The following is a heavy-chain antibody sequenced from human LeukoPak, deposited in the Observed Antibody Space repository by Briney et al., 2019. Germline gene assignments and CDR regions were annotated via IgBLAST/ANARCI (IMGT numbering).Heavy chain of an antibody. D-gene: IGHD3-3*01. CDR2: FDPEDGET. CDR1: GYTLTELS. Sequence: ASVKVSCKVSGYTLTELSMHWVRQAPGKGLEWMGGFDPEDGETIYAQKFQGRVTVTEDTSTDTAYMELSSLRSEDTAVYYCATDQRSGYSFDYWGQGTLVTVSS. CDR3: ATDQRSGYSFDY. J-gene: IGHJ4*02. V-gene: IGHV1-24*01.